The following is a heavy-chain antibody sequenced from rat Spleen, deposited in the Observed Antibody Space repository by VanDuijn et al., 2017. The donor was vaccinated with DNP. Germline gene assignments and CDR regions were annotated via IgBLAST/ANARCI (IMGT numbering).Heavy chain of an antibody. Sequence: EVQLQESGPGLVKPSQSLSLTCSVTGFSITSNYWGWIRKLPGNKMEWIGYINYSGSTGYNPSLKSRISITRDTSKNQFFLQLNSVTTEDTATYYCASYYYDGYYAMDAWGQGVMVTVSS. CDR2: INYSGST. V-gene: IGHV3-1*01. D-gene: IGHD1-12*03. J-gene: IGHJ2*01. CDR3: ASYYYDGYYAMDA. CDR1: GFSITSNY.